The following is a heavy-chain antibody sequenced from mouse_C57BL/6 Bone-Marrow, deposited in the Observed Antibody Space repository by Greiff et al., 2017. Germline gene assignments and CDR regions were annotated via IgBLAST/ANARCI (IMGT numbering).Heavy chain of an antibody. Sequence: EVMLVESGGGLVQPKGSLKLSCAASGFSFTTYAMNWVRQAPGKGLEWVARIRSKSNNYATYYADSVKDRFTISRDDSESMLYLQMNNLKTEDTAMYYCVRGYYDYDYAMDYWGQGTSVTVSS. D-gene: IGHD2-4*01. CDR2: IRSKSNNYAT. J-gene: IGHJ4*01. CDR1: GFSFTTYA. V-gene: IGHV10-1*01. CDR3: VRGYYDYDYAMDY.